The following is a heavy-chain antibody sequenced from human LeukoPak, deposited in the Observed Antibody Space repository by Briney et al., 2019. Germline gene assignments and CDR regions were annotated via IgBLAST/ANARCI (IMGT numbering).Heavy chain of an antibody. Sequence: TGGSLRLSCVASGFIVTSNDTNWVRQAPGKGLEWVSVIYSGGSTYFADSVKGRFTISRDSAKNTVYLQMNSLRAEDTAVYYCARDTGHTYGRIDYWGQGTLVTVSS. V-gene: IGHV3-66*01. J-gene: IGHJ4*02. D-gene: IGHD5-18*01. CDR2: IYSGGST. CDR1: GFIVTSND. CDR3: ARDTGHTYGRIDY.